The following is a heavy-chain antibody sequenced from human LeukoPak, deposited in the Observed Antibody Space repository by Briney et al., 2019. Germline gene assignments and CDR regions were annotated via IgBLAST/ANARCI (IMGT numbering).Heavy chain of an antibody. D-gene: IGHD3-22*01. V-gene: IGHV3-21*01. CDR3: ARDPPYYDSSGYYYDY. Sequence: GGSLRLSCAASGFTFSTYSRNWVRQAPGKGLGWVSSISGSSIYIYYAESVKGRFTISRDNAKNSLFLQMNSLRDDDTAVYYCARDPPYYDSSGYYYDYWGQGTLVTVSS. CDR2: ISGSSIYI. CDR1: GFTFSTYS. J-gene: IGHJ4*02.